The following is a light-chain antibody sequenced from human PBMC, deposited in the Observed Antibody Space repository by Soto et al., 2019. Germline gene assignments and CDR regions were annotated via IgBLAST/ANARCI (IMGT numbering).Light chain of an antibody. Sequence: EIVLTQSPDILSLSPGERATLSCRASQSVGNNDLAWYQQKPGQAPRLLIYDAASRPTGIPDRFSDSGSGTDFTLTISRLGPEDSAVYFCQQCAYSPRTFGQGTRV. J-gene: IGKJ1*01. CDR1: QSVGNND. V-gene: IGKV3-20*01. CDR3: QQCAYSPRT. CDR2: DAA.